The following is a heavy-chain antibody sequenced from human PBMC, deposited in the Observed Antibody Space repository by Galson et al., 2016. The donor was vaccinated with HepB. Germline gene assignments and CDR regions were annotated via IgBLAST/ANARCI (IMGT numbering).Heavy chain of an antibody. CDR3: ARDDYFRLGY. V-gene: IGHV3-48*02. J-gene: IGHJ4*02. Sequence: SLRLSCAASGFIFSVYNMNWARQAPGKGLEWIAWITSSSDTMDYADSVKGRFTISRDNAKNSPYLEMNSLRDEDTAVYYRARDDYFRLGYWGQGTLVTVSS. D-gene: IGHD3-16*01. CDR1: GFIFSVYN. CDR2: ITSSSDTM.